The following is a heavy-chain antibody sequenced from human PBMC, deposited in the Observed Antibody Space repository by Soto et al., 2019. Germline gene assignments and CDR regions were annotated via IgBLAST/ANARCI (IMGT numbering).Heavy chain of an antibody. CDR2: IYYSGST. CDR3: ARDNGGYYDSSGSYYFDY. V-gene: IGHV4-30-4*01. J-gene: IGHJ4*02. CDR1: GGSISSGDYY. D-gene: IGHD3-22*01. Sequence: QVQLQESGPGLVKPSQTLSLTCTVSGGSISSGDYYWSWIRQPPGKGLEWIGYIYYSGSTYYNPSLKSRVTISVDTSKNQFSLKLSSVTAADTAVYYCARDNGGYYDSSGSYYFDYWGQGTLVTVSS.